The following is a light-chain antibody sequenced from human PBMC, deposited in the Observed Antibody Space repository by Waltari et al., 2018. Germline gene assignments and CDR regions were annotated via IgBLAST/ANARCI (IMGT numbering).Light chain of an antibody. CDR1: RSNIGPHHA. Sequence: QSVLTPPPSVSAATGQRVTIPRTTCRSNIGPHHAVPSYQHFPGTAPKRLIYGNNNRPSGVPDRFSGSKSGTSASLAITGLQAEDEAHYYCQSYDSSLSNVIFGGGTKLTVL. J-gene: IGLJ2*01. CDR2: GNN. CDR3: QSYDSSLSNVI. V-gene: IGLV1-40*01.